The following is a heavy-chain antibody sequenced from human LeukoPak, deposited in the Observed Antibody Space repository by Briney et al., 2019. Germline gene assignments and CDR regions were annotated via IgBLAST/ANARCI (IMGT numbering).Heavy chain of an antibody. Sequence: GASVKVSCKASGYTFTSYGISWVRQAPGQGLEWMGWISAYNGNTNYAQKLQGRVTMTTDTSTSTAYMELRSLRSDDTAVYYCARGGPVLLWFGDLWGDYYGVDVWAKGTTVTVPS. D-gene: IGHD3-10*01. CDR3: ARGGPVLLWFGDLWGDYYGVDV. CDR1: GYTFTSYG. V-gene: IGHV1-18*04. J-gene: IGHJ6*04. CDR2: ISAYNGNT.